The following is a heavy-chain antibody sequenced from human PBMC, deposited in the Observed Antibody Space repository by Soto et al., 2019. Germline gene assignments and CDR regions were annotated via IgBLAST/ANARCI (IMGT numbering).Heavy chain of an antibody. CDR1: GFTFSSLF. Sequence: EVQLLESGGGLVQPGGSLRLSCAASGFTFSSLFLSLVRQAPGKGLEWVSGISGLGGSIYYADSVKGRFTISRDNSKNTLYLQMNSLRAEDTAVYYCSKSNGDTWERYFFDFWGQGTLVTVSS. CDR2: ISGLGGSI. D-gene: IGHD1-26*01. J-gene: IGHJ4*02. V-gene: IGHV3-23*01. CDR3: SKSNGDTWERYFFDF.